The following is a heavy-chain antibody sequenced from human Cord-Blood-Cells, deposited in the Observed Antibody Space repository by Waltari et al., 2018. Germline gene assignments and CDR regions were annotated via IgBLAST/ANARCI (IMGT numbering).Heavy chain of an antibody. D-gene: IGHD3-9*01. CDR1: GFTFSSHW. CDR3: ARDDILTGYYYYYYYMDV. J-gene: IGHJ6*03. CDR2: INRDGSST. V-gene: IGHV3-74*01. Sequence: EVQLVESGGGLVQPGGSLRVSCAASGFTFSSHWMHWVRQALGKGLVWVSRINRDGSSTSYADSVKGRFTISRDNAKNTLYLQMNSLRAEDTAVYYCARDDILTGYYYYYYYMDVWGKGTTVTVSS.